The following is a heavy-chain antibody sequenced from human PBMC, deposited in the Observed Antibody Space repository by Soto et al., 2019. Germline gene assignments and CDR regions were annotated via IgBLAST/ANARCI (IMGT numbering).Heavy chain of an antibody. Sequence: SETLSLTCTVSGGSISSGGYYWSWIRQHPGKGLEWIGYIYYSGSTYYNPSLKSRVTISVDTSKNQFSLKLSSVTAADTAVYYCARLQVVVAATGWFDPWGQGTLVTVSS. V-gene: IGHV4-31*03. CDR1: GGSISSGGYY. CDR3: ARLQVVVAATGWFDP. CDR2: IYYSGST. D-gene: IGHD2-15*01. J-gene: IGHJ5*02.